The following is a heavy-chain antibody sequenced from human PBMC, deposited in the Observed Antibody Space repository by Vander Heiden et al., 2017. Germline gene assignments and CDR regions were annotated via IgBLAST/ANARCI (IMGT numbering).Heavy chain of an antibody. CDR2: IKPNSGGT. D-gene: IGHD2-15*01. CDR3: AREGCSGGSCSRVIDY. V-gene: IGHV1-2*02. J-gene: IGHJ4*02. CDR1: GYIFTDNF. Sequence: QVQLVQSGAEVTKPGASVKVSCKVSGYIFTDNFMHWVRQAPGQGFEWMGWIKPNSGGTKYAQNLQGRVTMTRDTSISTAYMELSRLRSDDTAVYFCAREGCSGGSCSRVIDYWGQGTLVTVSS.